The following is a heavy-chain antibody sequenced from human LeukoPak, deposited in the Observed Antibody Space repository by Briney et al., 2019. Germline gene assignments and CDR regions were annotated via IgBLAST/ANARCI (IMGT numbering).Heavy chain of an antibody. CDR1: GGSFSDYH. CDR3: ARGRRYDY. V-gene: IGHV4-34*01. Sequence: PSETLSLTCAVYGGSFSDYHWSWIRQPPGKGLEWIGEINHSGSTNYNPSLKSRVTIPVDTSKNQFSLKLSSVTAADTAVYYCARGRRYDYWGQGTLVTVSS. J-gene: IGHJ4*02. CDR2: INHSGST.